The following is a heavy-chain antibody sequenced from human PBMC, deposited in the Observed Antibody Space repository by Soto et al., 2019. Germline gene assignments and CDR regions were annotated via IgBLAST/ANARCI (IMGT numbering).Heavy chain of an antibody. Sequence: EVQLVESGGGLVQPGGSLRLSCAASGFTFSSYWMSWVRQAPGKGLEWVANIKEDGSERYYVDSVKGRFTISRDNAKNSLYLQRNSLRADDTAVYYCARATGADKEDYWGQGTLVTVSS. J-gene: IGHJ4*02. CDR3: ARATGADKEDY. CDR2: IKEDGSER. D-gene: IGHD3-10*01. CDR1: GFTFSSYW. V-gene: IGHV3-7*04.